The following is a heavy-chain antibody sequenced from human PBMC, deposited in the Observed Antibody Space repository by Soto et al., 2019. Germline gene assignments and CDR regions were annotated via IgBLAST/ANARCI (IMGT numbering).Heavy chain of an antibody. J-gene: IGHJ5*02. CDR3: ARVQCSGSCQNSFDT. CDR1: GFTFPSYT. Sequence: EVQVVECGGGLVKPGGSLRLSCAASGFTFPSYTMNWVGQAPGKGLEWVSSISSTSSYIYYSDSMKGRFTISRDNAKNSLHPQMHSLRAQDTAVYYCARVQCSGSCQNSFDTCGQGTLVTVSS. V-gene: IGHV3-21*01. CDR2: ISSTSSYI. D-gene: IGHD2-15*01.